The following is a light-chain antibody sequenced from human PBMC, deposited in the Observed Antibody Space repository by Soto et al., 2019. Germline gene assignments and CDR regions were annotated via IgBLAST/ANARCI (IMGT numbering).Light chain of an antibody. CDR3: QQYNNWPPLT. J-gene: IGKJ4*01. Sequence: EIVMTQSPGTLSVSPGERATLPCRASHSVGSNLARYQQKPGQAPRLLIYGASTRATGIPARFSGSGSGTEFTLTIGGLQSEDFAVYYCQQYNNWPPLTFGGGTKVEIK. V-gene: IGKV3-15*01. CDR2: GAS. CDR1: HSVGSN.